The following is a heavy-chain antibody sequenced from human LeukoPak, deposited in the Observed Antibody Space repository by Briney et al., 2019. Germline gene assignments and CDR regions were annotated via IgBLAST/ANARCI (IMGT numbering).Heavy chain of an antibody. Sequence: PSETLSLTCAVYGGSFSGYYWSWIRQPPGKGLEWIGEINHSGSTNYNPSLKSRVTISVDTSKNQFSLKLSSVTAADTAVYYCATIAVAGPDNYWGQGTLVTVSS. CDR2: INHSGST. CDR1: GGSFSGYY. CDR3: ATIAVAGPDNY. D-gene: IGHD6-19*01. J-gene: IGHJ4*02. V-gene: IGHV4-34*01.